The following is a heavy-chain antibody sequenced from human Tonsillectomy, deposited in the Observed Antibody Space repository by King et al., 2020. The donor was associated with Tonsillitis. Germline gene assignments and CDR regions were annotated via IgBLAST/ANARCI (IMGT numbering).Heavy chain of an antibody. D-gene: IGHD4-23*01. CDR3: ATGVYGGAFDI. CDR1: GFAFNSFS. Sequence: VQLVESGGGVVQSGRSLRLSCAAAGFAFNSFSMQWVRQAPGKGLECVALISYDGGNKKYADSVKGRFTVSRDNSKNTLDLQMNTLRPEDTAVYYCATGVYGGAFDIWGQGTKVTVSS. J-gene: IGHJ3*02. V-gene: IGHV3-30*03. CDR2: ISYDGGNK.